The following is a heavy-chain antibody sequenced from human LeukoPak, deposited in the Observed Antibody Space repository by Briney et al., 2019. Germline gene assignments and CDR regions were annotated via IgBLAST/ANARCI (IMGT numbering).Heavy chain of an antibody. J-gene: IGHJ4*02. D-gene: IGHD5-24*01. Sequence: PGGSLRLSCAASGFTFSSYAMHWVRQAPGKGLEWVAVISHDGSNKYYADSVKGRFTISRDNSKNTLFLQMSSLRAEDTAVYYCARVMATISQDYFDFWGQGTLVTVSS. CDR3: ARVMATISQDYFDF. V-gene: IGHV3-30*04. CDR1: GFTFSSYA. CDR2: ISHDGSNK.